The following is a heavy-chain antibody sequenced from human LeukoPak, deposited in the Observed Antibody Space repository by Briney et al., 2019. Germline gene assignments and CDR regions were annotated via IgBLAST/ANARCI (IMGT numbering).Heavy chain of an antibody. V-gene: IGHV4-31*03. CDR3: ASGSGYDYYYYYGMDV. CDR1: GGSISSGGYY. J-gene: IGHJ6*02. CDR2: IYYSGST. Sequence: SQTLSLTCTVSGGSISSGGYYWSWIRQHPGKGLEWIAYIYYSGSTYYNPSLKSRVTISVDTSKNQFSLKLSSVTAADTAVYYCASGSGYDYYYYYGMDVWGQGTTVTVSS. D-gene: IGHD5-12*01.